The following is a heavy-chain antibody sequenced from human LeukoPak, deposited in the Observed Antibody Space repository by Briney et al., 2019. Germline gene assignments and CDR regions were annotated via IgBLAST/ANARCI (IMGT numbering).Heavy chain of an antibody. CDR1: GFTFSSYA. J-gene: IGHJ6*02. V-gene: IGHV3-23*01. CDR2: ISGSGGST. Sequence: GGSLRLSCAASGFTFSSYAMSWVRQAPGKGLEWVSTISGSGGSTYYADSVKGRFTISRDNSKNTLYLQMNSLRAEDTAVYYCARGLRFLEWLLLYGMDVWGQGTTVTVSS. CDR3: ARGLRFLEWLLLYGMDV. D-gene: IGHD3-3*01.